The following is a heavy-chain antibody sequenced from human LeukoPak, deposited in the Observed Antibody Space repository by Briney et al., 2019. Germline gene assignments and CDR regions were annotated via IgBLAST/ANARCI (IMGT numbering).Heavy chain of an antibody. D-gene: IGHD1-26*01. V-gene: IGHV3-23*01. Sequence: GGSLRLSCSASGFTFSTYAMSWVRQAAGKGLEWVSLISGSGGGTYYADSVKGLFTISRDNSKNTLYLQLNSLRVEDTAVYYCAKNRGAGSHYYYHMNVWGKGTTVTVSS. CDR1: GFTFSTYA. CDR3: AKNRGAGSHYYYHMNV. CDR2: ISGSGGGT. J-gene: IGHJ6*03.